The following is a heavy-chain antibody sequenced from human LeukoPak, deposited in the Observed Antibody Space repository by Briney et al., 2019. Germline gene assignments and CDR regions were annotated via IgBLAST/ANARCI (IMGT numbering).Heavy chain of an antibody. V-gene: IGHV3-11*06. CDR3: ARDLSGYSYGYYYYGMDV. Sequence: GGSLRLSCAASGFTFSDYYMSWIRQAPGKGLEWVSSISSSSSYIYYADSVKGRFTISRDNAKNSLYLQMNSLRAEDTAVYYCARDLSGYSYGYYYYGMDVWGQGTTVTVSS. CDR2: ISSSSSYI. J-gene: IGHJ6*02. D-gene: IGHD5-18*01. CDR1: GFTFSDYY.